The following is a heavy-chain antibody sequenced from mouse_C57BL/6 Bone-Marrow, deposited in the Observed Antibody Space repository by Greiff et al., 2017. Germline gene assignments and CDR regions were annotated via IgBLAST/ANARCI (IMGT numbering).Heavy chain of an antibody. CDR2: ISYSGST. CDR1: GYSITSGYD. J-gene: IGHJ3*01. Sequence: EVKLVESGPGMVKPSQSLSLTCTVTGYSITSGYDWHWIRHFPGNKLEWMGYISYSGSTNYNPSLKSRISITHDTSKNHFFLKLNSVTTEDTATYYCARGRAYDGYYVWFAYWGQGTLVTVSA. V-gene: IGHV3-1*01. D-gene: IGHD2-3*01. CDR3: ARGRAYDGYYVWFAY.